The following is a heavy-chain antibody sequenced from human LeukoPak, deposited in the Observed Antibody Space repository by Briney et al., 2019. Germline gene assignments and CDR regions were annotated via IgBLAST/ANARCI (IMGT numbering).Heavy chain of an antibody. J-gene: IGHJ2*01. CDR3: ARELISTTWRGNRSYFDL. Sequence: GGSLRLSCTASGFTFTTYGLHWVRQAPGKGLEWVAVIWYDGSNKYYADSVKGRFTISRDNSKNTLYLQMNSLRAEDTAVYYCARELISTTWRGNRSYFDLWGRGTLVTVSS. V-gene: IGHV3-33*01. CDR2: IWYDGSNK. D-gene: IGHD1-1*01. CDR1: GFTFTTYG.